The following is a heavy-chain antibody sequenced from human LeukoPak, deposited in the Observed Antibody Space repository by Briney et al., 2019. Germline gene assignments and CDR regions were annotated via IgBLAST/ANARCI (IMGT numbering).Heavy chain of an antibody. Sequence: PGGSLRLSCAASGFTFSSYSMNWVRQAPGKGLEWVSYISSSSSTIYYADSVKGRFTISRDNAKNSLYLQMNSLRAEDTAVYYCARDMGGSGSYPSFPDAFDIWGQGTMVTVSS. CDR3: ARDMGGSGSYPSFPDAFDI. V-gene: IGHV3-48*01. J-gene: IGHJ3*02. CDR1: GFTFSSYS. D-gene: IGHD3-10*01. CDR2: ISSSSSTI.